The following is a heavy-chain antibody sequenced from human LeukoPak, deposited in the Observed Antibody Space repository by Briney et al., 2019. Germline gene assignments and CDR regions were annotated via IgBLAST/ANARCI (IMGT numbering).Heavy chain of an antibody. CDR2: IYTSGST. V-gene: IGHV4-4*07. D-gene: IGHD3-9*01. CDR3: ASLPSIYDILTGYDTRFDY. J-gene: IGHJ4*02. CDR1: GGSISSYY. Sequence: SETLSLTCTVSGGSISSYYWSWIRQPAGKGLEWIGRIYTSGSTNYNPSLKSRVTMSVDTSKNQFSLKLSSVTAADTAVYYCASLPSIYDILTGYDTRFDYWGQGTLVTVSS.